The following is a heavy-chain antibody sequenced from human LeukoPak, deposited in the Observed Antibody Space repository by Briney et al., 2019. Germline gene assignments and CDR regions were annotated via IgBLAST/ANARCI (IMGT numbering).Heavy chain of an antibody. CDR3: ARDSSGPWFDP. CDR2: ITGSGSFV. J-gene: IGHJ5*02. D-gene: IGHD6-6*01. Sequence: GGSLRLSCAVSGFIFNNYTMNWVRQAPGKGLEWVSSITGSGSFVYYADSVKGRFTISRDNAKNSLFLQMNSLRAEDTAVYYCARDSSGPWFDPWGQGTLVTVSS. CDR1: GFIFNNYT. V-gene: IGHV3-21*01.